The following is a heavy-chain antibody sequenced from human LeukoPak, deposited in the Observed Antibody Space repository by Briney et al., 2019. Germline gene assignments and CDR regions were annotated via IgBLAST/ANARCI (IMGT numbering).Heavy chain of an antibody. Sequence: GRSLRLSCAASGFTFSSYAMHWVRQAPGKGLEWVAVISYDGSNKYYADSVKGRFTISRDNSKNTLYLQMNSLRAEDTAVYYCARVSGPYDSSGLLFDYWGRGTLVTVSS. V-gene: IGHV3-30*01. D-gene: IGHD3-22*01. CDR3: ARVSGPYDSSGLLFDY. CDR1: GFTFSSYA. J-gene: IGHJ4*02. CDR2: ISYDGSNK.